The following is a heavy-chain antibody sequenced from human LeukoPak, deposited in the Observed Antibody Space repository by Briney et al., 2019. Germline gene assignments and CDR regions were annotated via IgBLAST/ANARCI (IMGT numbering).Heavy chain of an antibody. V-gene: IGHV1-69*04. CDR2: IIPILGIA. D-gene: IGHD5-24*01. Sequence: ASVKVSCKASGGTFTSYAISCVRHAPGQGLEWMGRIIPILGIANYAQKFQGRVTITADKSTSTAYMELSSLRSEDTAVYYCARALEMATIRNWFDPWGQGTLVTVSS. CDR1: GGTFTSYA. J-gene: IGHJ5*02. CDR3: ARALEMATIRNWFDP.